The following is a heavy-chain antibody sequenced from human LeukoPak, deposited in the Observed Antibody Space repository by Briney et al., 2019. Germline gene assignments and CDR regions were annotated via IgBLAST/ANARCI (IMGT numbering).Heavy chain of an antibody. CDR3: ARELGGSSWLDP. D-gene: IGHD6-13*01. CDR2: IHYTGST. Sequence: SETLSLTCSVSGGSISSSSHYWGWIRQPPGKGLEWIGSIHYTGSTSYNPSLKSRVTMSVDTSKNQFSLKLTSVTAAGTAVFYCARELGGSSWLDPWGQGILVTVSS. V-gene: IGHV4-39*02. CDR1: GGSISSSSHY. J-gene: IGHJ5*02.